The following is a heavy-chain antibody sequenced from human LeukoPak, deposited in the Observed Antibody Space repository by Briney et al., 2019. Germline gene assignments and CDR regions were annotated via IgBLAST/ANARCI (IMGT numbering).Heavy chain of an antibody. J-gene: IGHJ4*02. CDR1: GFTFSSYA. CDR2: ISGSGGST. Sequence: GGSLRLSCAASGFTFSSYAMSWVRQAPGKGLEWVSAISGSGGSTYYADSVKGRFTTSRENAKNSLYLQMNSLRAGDTAVYYCARVDYYDSSGYYGYWGQGTLVTVSS. CDR3: ARVDYYDSSGYYGY. D-gene: IGHD3-22*01. V-gene: IGHV3-23*01.